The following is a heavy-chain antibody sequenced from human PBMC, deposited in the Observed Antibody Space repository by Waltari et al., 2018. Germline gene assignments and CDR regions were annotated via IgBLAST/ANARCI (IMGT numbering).Heavy chain of an antibody. J-gene: IGHJ4*02. D-gene: IGHD4-17*01. CDR3: ARDDYGDHYFDY. CDR1: GGSISLYS. CDR2: IYYSGST. Sequence: QVQLQESGPGLVKPSETLSLPCPVSGGSISLYSWIWIRQPPGKGLEWIGYIYYSGSTNYNPSLKSRVTISVDTSKNQFSLKLSSVTAADTAVYYCARDDYGDHYFDYWGQGTLVTVSS. V-gene: IGHV4-59*01.